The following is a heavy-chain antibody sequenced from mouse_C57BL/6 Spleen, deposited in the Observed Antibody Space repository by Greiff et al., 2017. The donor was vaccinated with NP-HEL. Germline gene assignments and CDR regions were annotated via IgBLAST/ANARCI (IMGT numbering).Heavy chain of an antibody. D-gene: IGHD1-1*01. CDR2: IDPSDSYT. J-gene: IGHJ2*01. V-gene: IGHV1-69*01. CDR1: GYTFTSYW. CDR3: AREGAYGSSYFDY. Sequence: QVQLQQPGAELVMPGASVKLSCKASGYTFTSYWMHWVKQRPGQGLEWIGEIDPSDSYTNYNQKFKGKSTSTVDKSSSTAYMQLSSLTSEDSAVYYCAREGAYGSSYFDYWGQGTTLTVSS.